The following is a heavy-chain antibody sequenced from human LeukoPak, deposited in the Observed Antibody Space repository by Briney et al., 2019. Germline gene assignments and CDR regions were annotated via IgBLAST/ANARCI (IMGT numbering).Heavy chain of an antibody. Sequence: PGGSLRLSCVASGFIFSSYWMSWVRQAPGKGLEWVANIKQDGSEKYYVDSVKGRFTISRDNAKNSLFLQMNSLRDEDTAVYYCARDMEQSISYYYMDVWGKGTTVTVSS. J-gene: IGHJ6*03. CDR2: IKQDGSEK. CDR1: GFIFSSYW. D-gene: IGHD6-19*01. CDR3: ARDMEQSISYYYMDV. V-gene: IGHV3-7*01.